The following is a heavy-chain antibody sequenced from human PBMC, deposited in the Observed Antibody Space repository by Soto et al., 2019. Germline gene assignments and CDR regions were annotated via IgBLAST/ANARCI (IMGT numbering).Heavy chain of an antibody. CDR2: INPNGGST. D-gene: IGHD2-15*01. CDR3: ARAGYCSGGTCFHGNCDY. Sequence: QVQLVQSGAEVKRPGASVKVSCKASGYTFTTYYMHWVRQAPGQGLEWLGIINPNGGSTTYEQKFQGRVTMTRDTSTSTVYLELSSLRSEDTAVYYCARAGYCSGGTCFHGNCDYWGQGTLVTVSA. J-gene: IGHJ4*02. V-gene: IGHV1-46*01. CDR1: GYTFTTYY.